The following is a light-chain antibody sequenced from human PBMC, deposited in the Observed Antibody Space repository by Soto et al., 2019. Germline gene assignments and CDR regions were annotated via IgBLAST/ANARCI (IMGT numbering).Light chain of an antibody. CDR1: SSNIGSNY. Sequence: QSVLTQPPSASGTPGQRVTISCSGSSSNIGSNYVYWYQQLPGTAPKLLIYRNNQRPSGVPDRFSGSKSDTSASLAISGLRSEDEADYYCAAWDDSLSGYVVFGGGTQLTVL. CDR2: RNN. CDR3: AAWDDSLSGYVV. J-gene: IGLJ2*01. V-gene: IGLV1-47*01.